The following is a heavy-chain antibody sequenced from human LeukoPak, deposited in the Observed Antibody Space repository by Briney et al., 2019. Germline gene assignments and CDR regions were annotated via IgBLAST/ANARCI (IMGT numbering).Heavy chain of an antibody. CDR2: ISAYNDNT. Sequence: GASVKVSYKASGYIFSSYGISWVRRAPGQGLEWMGWISAYNDNTHYAQSFQGRVTMTRDTSTSTAYMELRSLRSDDTALYYCARVRGDVERYHYYYMDLWGDGSTVTVSS. D-gene: IGHD5-24*01. CDR1: GYIFSSYG. V-gene: IGHV1-18*01. J-gene: IGHJ6*03. CDR3: ARVRGDVERYHYYYMDL.